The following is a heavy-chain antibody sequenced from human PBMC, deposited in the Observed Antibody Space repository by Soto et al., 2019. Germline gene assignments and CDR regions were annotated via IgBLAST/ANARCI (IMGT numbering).Heavy chain of an antibody. CDR2: IKTDGSSP. Sequence: GGSLRLSCAASGFTFNNYWMHWVRQAPGKGLVWVSRIKTDGSSPNYADSVEGRFTISSDNAKNTLYLQMNSLRAEDTAVYYCAKAIDIVVVPAAIGLGGMDVWGQGTTVTVSS. CDR3: AKAIDIVVVPAAIGLGGMDV. J-gene: IGHJ6*02. CDR1: GFTFNNYW. D-gene: IGHD2-2*02. V-gene: IGHV3-74*01.